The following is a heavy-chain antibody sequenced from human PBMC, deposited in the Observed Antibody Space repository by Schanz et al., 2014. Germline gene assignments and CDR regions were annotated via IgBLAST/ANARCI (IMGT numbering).Heavy chain of an antibody. Sequence: QVQLAQSGPEVKKPGSSVKVSCKASGAAFDRDALTWVRQAPGQGLEWMGRINPTGGSTKYAQKFQGRVTMTTDTATSTAYMELRNLRSADTAVYYCARDRDQWDGNFCDFWGQGTLVTVSS. J-gene: IGHJ4*02. CDR3: ARDRDQWDGNFCDF. D-gene: IGHD1-26*01. V-gene: IGHV1-69*04. CDR1: GAAFDRDA. CDR2: INPTGGST.